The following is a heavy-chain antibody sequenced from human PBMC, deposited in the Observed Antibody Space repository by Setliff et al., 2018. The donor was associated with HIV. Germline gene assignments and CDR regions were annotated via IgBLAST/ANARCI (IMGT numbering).Heavy chain of an antibody. D-gene: IGHD6-6*01. CDR1: GFTFSSYS. Sequence: GGSLRLSCAASGFTFSSYSVNWVRQAPGKGLEWVSSISSSSSYIYYADSVKGRFTISRDNAKNSLYLQMNSLRAEDTAVYYCARVLGDSSSSGYWGQGTLVTVSS. CDR2: ISSSSSYI. V-gene: IGHV3-21*01. J-gene: IGHJ4*02. CDR3: ARVLGDSSSSGY.